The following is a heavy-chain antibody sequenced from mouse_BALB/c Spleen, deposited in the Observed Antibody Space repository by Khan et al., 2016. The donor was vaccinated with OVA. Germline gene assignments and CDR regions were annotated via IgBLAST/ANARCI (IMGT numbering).Heavy chain of an antibody. D-gene: IGHD2-14*01. Sequence: QVQLVQSGPELKKPGETVKISCKASGYTFRNNGMNWVKQAPGKGLEWMGWINTYTGDPTYADDFKGRFALSLETSANTAYLQINNLKNEDTATYFCARVGYNGTMDSWGQGTSVTVSS. CDR1: GYTFRNNG. CDR2: INTYTGDP. J-gene: IGHJ4*01. V-gene: IGHV9-3-1*01. CDR3: ARVGYNGTMDS.